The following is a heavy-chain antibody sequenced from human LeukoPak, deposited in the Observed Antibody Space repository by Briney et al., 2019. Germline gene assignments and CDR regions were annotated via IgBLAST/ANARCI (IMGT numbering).Heavy chain of an antibody. D-gene: IGHD6-13*01. V-gene: IGHV3-21*01. CDR1: GFTFSSYS. Sequence: PGGSLRPSCAASGFTFSSYSMNWVRQAPGKGLEWVSSISSSSSYIYYADSVKGRFTISRDNAKNSLYLQMNSLRAEDTAVYYCARDKSGLAAAGTGYYYGMDVWGKGTTVTVSS. CDR3: ARDKSGLAAAGTGYYYGMDV. J-gene: IGHJ6*04. CDR2: ISSSSSYI.